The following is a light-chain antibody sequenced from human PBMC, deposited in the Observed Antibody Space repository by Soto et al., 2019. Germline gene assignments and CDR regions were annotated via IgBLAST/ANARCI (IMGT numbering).Light chain of an antibody. V-gene: IGKV3-15*01. CDR1: QAVNTR. CDR3: QQYNNWPSWT. Sequence: EIVLTQSPATLSSFPGDRVTLSCRASQAVNTRLAWYQQKPGQAPRLLIYGASTRATGIPARFSGSGSGTEFTLTISSLQSEDFAVYYCQQYNNWPSWTLGQGTKVDIK. CDR2: GAS. J-gene: IGKJ1*01.